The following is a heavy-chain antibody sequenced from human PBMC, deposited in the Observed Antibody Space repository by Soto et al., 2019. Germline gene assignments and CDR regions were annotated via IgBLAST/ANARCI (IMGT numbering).Heavy chain of an antibody. CDR2: VFYSGST. D-gene: IGHD2-15*01. V-gene: IGHV4-59*01. Sequence: SETLSLTCTVSGGSISSYSWSWIRQPPGKGLEWIGSVFYSGSTTYNPSLKSRVTISVDTSKDQFSLNLSSVTAADTAVYYCARVSGMKTTDHYYYYMDVWGKGTTVTVSS. J-gene: IGHJ6*03. CDR1: GGSISSYS. CDR3: ARVSGMKTTDHYYYYMDV.